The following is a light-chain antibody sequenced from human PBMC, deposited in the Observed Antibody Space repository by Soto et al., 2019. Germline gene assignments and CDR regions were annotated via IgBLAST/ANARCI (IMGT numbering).Light chain of an antibody. Sequence: DIQMTQSPCTLSASVGDRVTITCRASQSIGNSLNWYQQKPGRAPKLLIYAASSLRSGVPSRFSGSGSGTEFTLTISSLQPEDLATYYCQQSFTTVRTFGQGTKLDIK. J-gene: IGKJ2*01. CDR3: QQSFTTVRT. CDR1: QSIGNS. CDR2: AAS. V-gene: IGKV1-39*01.